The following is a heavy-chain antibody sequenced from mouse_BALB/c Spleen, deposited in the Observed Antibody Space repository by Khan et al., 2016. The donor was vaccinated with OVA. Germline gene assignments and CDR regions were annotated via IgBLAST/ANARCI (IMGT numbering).Heavy chain of an antibody. V-gene: IGHV3-6*02. D-gene: IGHD3-1*01. CDR1: GYSITSGYF. CDR3: ARGGNSGPAWFAY. CDR2: IRYDGDS. J-gene: IGHJ3*01. Sequence: EVQLQESGPGLVKPSQSLSLTCSVTGYSITSGYFWNWIRQFPGNKLEWMGYIRYDGDSNYNPSLKNRISITRDTSKNQFFLKLNSVTPEDTATFYCARGGNSGPAWFAYWGQGTLVTVSP.